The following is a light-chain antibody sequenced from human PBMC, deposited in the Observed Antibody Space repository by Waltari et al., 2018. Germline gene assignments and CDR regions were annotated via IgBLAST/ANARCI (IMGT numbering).Light chain of an antibody. CDR1: NSHIGSNF. V-gene: IGLV1-47*01. CDR2: RNN. CDR3: AAWDDSLSGSWL. J-gene: IGLJ3*02. Sequence: QSVLTQSPSASGTPGQRVTISCSGSNSHIGSNFVYWYQQLPGTAPKLPIYRNNQRPSGVPDRFSGSVSGTSASLAISGLRSEDEADYYCAAWDDSLSGSWLFGGGTKLTVL.